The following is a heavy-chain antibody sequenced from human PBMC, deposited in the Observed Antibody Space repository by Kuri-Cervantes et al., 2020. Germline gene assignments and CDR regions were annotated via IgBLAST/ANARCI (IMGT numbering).Heavy chain of an antibody. J-gene: IGHJ3*02. D-gene: IGHD2-21*01. Sequence: ASVKVSCKASGYTFTGYYMHWVRQAPGQGLEWMGWINPNSGGTNYAQKFQGRVTMTRDTSISTAYMELSRLTSDDTAVYYCARTAPVAFDAFEIWGQGTMVTVSS. CDR1: GYTFTGYY. CDR3: ARTAPVAFDAFEI. CDR2: INPNSGGT. V-gene: IGHV1-2*02.